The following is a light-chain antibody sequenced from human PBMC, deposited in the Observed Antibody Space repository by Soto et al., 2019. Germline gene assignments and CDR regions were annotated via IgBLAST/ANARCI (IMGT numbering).Light chain of an antibody. V-gene: IGKV3D-15*01. J-gene: IGKJ1*01. CDR1: QTVGSN. CDR2: GAS. CDR3: QQYNNWGT. Sequence: EIVMTQSPATLSVSPGERATLSCRASQTVGSNLAWYQHKPGQAPRLLIYGASSRATGIPDRFSGSGSGTEFTLTISSLQSEDFAVYYCQQYNNWGTFGQGTKVDIK.